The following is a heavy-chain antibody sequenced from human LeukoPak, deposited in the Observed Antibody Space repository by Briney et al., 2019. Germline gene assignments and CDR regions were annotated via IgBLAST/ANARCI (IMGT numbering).Heavy chain of an antibody. Sequence: GGSLRLSCAASGFTFSSYAMGWVRQASGKGLEWVSLIYAGGTTYYATSVKGRFTLSRDSSKNTLYLQMNSLRADDTAVYFCARVPYSSSSLSYFDYWGQGTLVTVSS. CDR2: IYAGGTT. D-gene: IGHD6-6*01. J-gene: IGHJ4*02. V-gene: IGHV3-23*03. CDR1: GFTFSSYA. CDR3: ARVPYSSSSLSYFDY.